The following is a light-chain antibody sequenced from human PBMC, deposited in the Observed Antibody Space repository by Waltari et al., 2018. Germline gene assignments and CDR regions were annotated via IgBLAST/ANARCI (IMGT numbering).Light chain of an antibody. Sequence: IVFTQSPATLSLSQGARATRSCRASQSVSSYLAWYQQKPGQAPRLLIYDASNRATGIPARFSGSGSGTDFTLTISSLEPEDFAVYYCQQRSNWPPLTFGGGTKVEIK. CDR1: QSVSSY. V-gene: IGKV3-11*01. J-gene: IGKJ4*01. CDR3: QQRSNWPPLT. CDR2: DAS.